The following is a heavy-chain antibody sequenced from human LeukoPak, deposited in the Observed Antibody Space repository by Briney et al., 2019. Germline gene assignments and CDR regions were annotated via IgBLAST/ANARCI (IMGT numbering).Heavy chain of an antibody. CDR1: GFTFSSYS. D-gene: IGHD1-14*01. CDR3: ARVQGGGYRTADY. Sequence: GGSLRLSCAASGFTFSSYSMNWVRQAPGKGLEWVSFISSSSTYIYYADSLKGRFTISRDNAKNTLFLQMTSLRGEDTAMYYCARVQGGGYRTADYWGQGTLVTVSS. V-gene: IGHV3-21*01. CDR2: ISSSSTYI. J-gene: IGHJ4*02.